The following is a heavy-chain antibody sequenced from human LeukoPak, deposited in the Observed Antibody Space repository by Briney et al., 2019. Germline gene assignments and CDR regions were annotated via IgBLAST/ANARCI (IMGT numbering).Heavy chain of an antibody. D-gene: IGHD6-19*01. V-gene: IGHV1-69*13. CDR3: ASIALAGADFDS. Sequence: SVKVSCKAPRDIFSSYTLTWVRQAPGQGLEWMVGIIPAFGTPHYAQKFRGRLTMTLDESTSTAYMELSSLRSEDTAVYYCASIALAGADFDSWGPGTLVVVSS. J-gene: IGHJ4*02. CDR2: IIPAFGTP. CDR1: RDIFSSYT.